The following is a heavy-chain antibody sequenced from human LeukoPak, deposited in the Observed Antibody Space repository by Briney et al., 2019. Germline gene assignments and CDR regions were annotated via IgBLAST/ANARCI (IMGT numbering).Heavy chain of an antibody. CDR3: ARRGIHYAFEI. CDR2: IYSGDSDI. CDR1: GYSFTNDW. V-gene: IGHV5-51*01. J-gene: IGHJ3*02. Sequence: GESMKISCKAAGYSFTNDWIYLLRQMPGKGLELMGIIYSGDSDIRYSTSFQSQVTISADKSISTAYPQWSSLRASDTAMYYCARRGIHYAFEIWGRGTMVTVSS.